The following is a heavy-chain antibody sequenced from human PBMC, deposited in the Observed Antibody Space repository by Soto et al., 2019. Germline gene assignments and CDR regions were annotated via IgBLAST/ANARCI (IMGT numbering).Heavy chain of an antibody. Sequence: VQLVESGGGLVQPGSSLRLSCAASGFTFDDYAMHWVRQAPGKGLEWVSGISWKSGSVDYADSVKGRFTISRDNAKNSLYLQMNSLRAEDTAWYFCAKDIASSPFYLDYWGQGTLVTVSS. V-gene: IGHV3-9*01. J-gene: IGHJ4*02. D-gene: IGHD2-2*01. CDR2: ISWKSGSV. CDR3: AKDIASSPFYLDY. CDR1: GFTFDDYA.